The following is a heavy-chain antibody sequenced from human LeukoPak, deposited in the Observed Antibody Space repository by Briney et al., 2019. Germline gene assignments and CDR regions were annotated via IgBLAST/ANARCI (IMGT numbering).Heavy chain of an antibody. CDR3: AKGRRVVTPNWYFDL. Sequence: SGGSLRLSCAASGFTFSSYSMNWVRQAPGKGLEWVSAISGSGGSTYYADSVKGRFTISRDNSKNTLYLQMNSLRAEDTAVYYCAKGRRVVTPNWYFDLWGRGTLVTVSS. CDR2: ISGSGGST. CDR1: GFTFSSYS. V-gene: IGHV3-23*01. J-gene: IGHJ2*01. D-gene: IGHD2-2*01.